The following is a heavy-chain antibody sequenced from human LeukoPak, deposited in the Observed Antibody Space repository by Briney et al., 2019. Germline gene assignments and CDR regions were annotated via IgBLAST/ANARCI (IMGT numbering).Heavy chain of an antibody. CDR3: ARVEAVSGTGWFDP. CDR2: IYYSGST. D-gene: IGHD6-13*01. Sequence: NPSETLSLTCTVSGGSISTYFWSWIRQPPGKGLEWIGYIYYSGSTNYNPSLRSRVTMSVDTSKNQFSLKLRSVTAADTAVYYCARVEAVSGTGWFDPWGQGTLVTASS. V-gene: IGHV4-59*01. J-gene: IGHJ5*02. CDR1: GGSISTYF.